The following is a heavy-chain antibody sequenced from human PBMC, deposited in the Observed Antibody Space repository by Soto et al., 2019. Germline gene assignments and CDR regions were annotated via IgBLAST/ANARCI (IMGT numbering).Heavy chain of an antibody. CDR3: ARAAYYYDSSGYFQPGPRDQALEH. Sequence: GGSLRLSCAASGFTFSSYGMHWVRQAPGKGLEWVAVIWYDGSNKYYADSVKGRFTISRDNSKNTLYLQMNSLRAEDTAVYYCARAAYYYDSSGYFQPGPRDQALEHWGQGTLVTVSS. CDR1: GFTFSSYG. J-gene: IGHJ1*01. D-gene: IGHD3-22*01. CDR2: IWYDGSNK. V-gene: IGHV3-33*01.